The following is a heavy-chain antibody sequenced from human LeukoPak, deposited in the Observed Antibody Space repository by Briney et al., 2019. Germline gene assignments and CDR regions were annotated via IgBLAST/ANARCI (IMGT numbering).Heavy chain of an antibody. Sequence: GRSLRLSCAASGFTFSSYAMHWVRQAPGKGLEWVAVISYDGSNKYYADSVKGRFTISRDNSKNTQYLQMNSLRAEDTAVYYCAKDLARDYYDSSGFRNWGQGTLVTVSS. J-gene: IGHJ4*02. CDR2: ISYDGSNK. CDR1: GFTFSSYA. V-gene: IGHV3-30*04. CDR3: AKDLARDYYDSSGFRN. D-gene: IGHD3-22*01.